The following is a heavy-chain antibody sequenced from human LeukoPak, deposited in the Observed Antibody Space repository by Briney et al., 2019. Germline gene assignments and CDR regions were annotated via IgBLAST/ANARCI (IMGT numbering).Heavy chain of an antibody. D-gene: IGHD1-26*01. CDR2: ISSSGSTI. CDR3: AKALFFSGSYFDY. Sequence: GGSLRLSCAASGLSFSDYYMCWIRQAPGKGLEWVSYISSSGSTIYYADSVKGRFTISRDNAKNSLYLQMNSLRAEDTAVYYCAKALFFSGSYFDYWGQGTLVTVSS. V-gene: IGHV3-11*01. CDR1: GLSFSDYY. J-gene: IGHJ4*02.